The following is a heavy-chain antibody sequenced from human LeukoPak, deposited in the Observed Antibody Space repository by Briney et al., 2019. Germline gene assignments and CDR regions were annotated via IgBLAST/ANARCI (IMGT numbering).Heavy chain of an antibody. CDR1: GVSISSGDYY. D-gene: IGHD4-17*01. J-gene: IGHJ1*01. Sequence: SQTLPLTCTVSGVSISSGDYYCSWIRHPPGKGLEWVGYIYYSGSTYYNPSLKSRVTISVDTSKNQFSLKLSSVTAADTAVYYCARDEGLNDYGDYRSHGAEYFQHWGQGILVTVSS. V-gene: IGHV4-30-4*08. CDR3: ARDEGLNDYGDYRSHGAEYFQH. CDR2: IYYSGST.